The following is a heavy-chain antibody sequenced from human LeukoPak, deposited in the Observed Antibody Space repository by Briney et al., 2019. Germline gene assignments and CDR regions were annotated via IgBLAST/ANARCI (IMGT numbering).Heavy chain of an antibody. D-gene: IGHD1-26*01. CDR2: ISYDGSNK. Sequence: GESLRLSCAASGFTFSSYAMHWVRQAPGKGLEWVAVISYDGSNKYYADSVKGRFTISRDNSKNTLYLQMNSLRAEDTAVYYCARDKGGSYHADAFDIWGQGTMVTVSS. CDR3: ARDKGGSYHADAFDI. V-gene: IGHV3-30-3*01. CDR1: GFTFSSYA. J-gene: IGHJ3*02.